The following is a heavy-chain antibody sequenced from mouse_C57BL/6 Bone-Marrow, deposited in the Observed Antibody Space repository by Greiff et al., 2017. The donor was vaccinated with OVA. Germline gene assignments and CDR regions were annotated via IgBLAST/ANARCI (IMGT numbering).Heavy chain of an antibody. CDR1: GFSLTSYG. J-gene: IGHJ4*01. V-gene: IGHV2-2*01. CDR2: IWSGGST. CDR3: ARGESNDGMGAMDY. D-gene: IGHD2-12*01. Sequence: VQLVESGPGLVQPSQSLSITCTVSGFSLTSYGVHWVRQSPGKGLEWLGVIWSGGSTDYNAAFISRLSISKDNSKSQVFFKMNSLQADDTAIYYCARGESNDGMGAMDYWGQGTSVTVSS.